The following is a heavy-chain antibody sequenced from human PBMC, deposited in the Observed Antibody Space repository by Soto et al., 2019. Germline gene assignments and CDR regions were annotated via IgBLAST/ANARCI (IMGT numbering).Heavy chain of an antibody. CDR3: AKGGPAARTIGGSTFDY. CDR2: ISGGDIST. V-gene: IGHV3-23*01. J-gene: IGHJ4*02. CDR1: GYTFSSYA. Sequence: GGSLRLSCTASGYTFSSYATSWVRQAPGKGLEWVSGISGGDISTYYADSGKGRFTISRDNSKSTLYLQMNSLRAEDTAVYYCAKGGPAARTIGGSTFDYWGQGTLVTVSS. D-gene: IGHD2-2*01.